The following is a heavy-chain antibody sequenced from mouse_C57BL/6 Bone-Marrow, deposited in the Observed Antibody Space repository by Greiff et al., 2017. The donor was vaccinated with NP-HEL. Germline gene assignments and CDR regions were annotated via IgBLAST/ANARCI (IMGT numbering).Heavy chain of an antibody. J-gene: IGHJ1*03. CDR1: GFSLTSSG. Sequence: VTLVESGPGLVQPSQSLSITCTVSGFSLTSSGVHWVRQSPGKGLEWLGVIWGGGSTDYHAAFISRLSLSKDNSKSQVVVKMNSLQADDTAIYYCARPYAYFDVWGTGTTVTVSS. CDR2: IWGGGST. V-gene: IGHV2-2*01. CDR3: ARPYAYFDV.